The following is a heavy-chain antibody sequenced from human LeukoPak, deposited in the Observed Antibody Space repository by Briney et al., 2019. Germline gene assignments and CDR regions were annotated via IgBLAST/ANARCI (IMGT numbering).Heavy chain of an antibody. D-gene: IGHD3-22*01. J-gene: IGHJ5*02. CDR1: GFTFSSYA. CDR3: AKTSRTYYYDGSGYSQTLNWFDP. Sequence: PGGSLRLSCAASGFTFSSYAMSWVRQSPGKGLEWVSAISGSGGSTYYADSVKGRFTISRDNSKNTLYLQMNSPRAEDTAVYYCAKTSRTYYYDGSGYSQTLNWFDPWGQGTLVTVSS. V-gene: IGHV3-23*01. CDR2: ISGSGGST.